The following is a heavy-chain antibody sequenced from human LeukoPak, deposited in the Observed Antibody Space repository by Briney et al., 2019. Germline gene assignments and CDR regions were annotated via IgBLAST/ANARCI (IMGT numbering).Heavy chain of an antibody. D-gene: IGHD2-2*01. CDR2: IYYSRSS. Sequence: SETLSLTCIVSGGSVSSGSYYWSWIRQPRGKGLEWIGYIYYSRSSNYNPYLKSRVTISVDTSKNQFSLKLSSVTAADTAVYYCARHEYSSSRYDYWGQGTLVTVSS. J-gene: IGHJ4*02. CDR1: GGSVSSGSYY. V-gene: IGHV4-61*01. CDR3: ARHEYSSSRYDY.